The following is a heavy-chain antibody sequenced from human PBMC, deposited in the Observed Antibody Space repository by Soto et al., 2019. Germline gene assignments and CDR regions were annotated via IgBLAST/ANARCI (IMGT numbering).Heavy chain of an antibody. J-gene: IGHJ3*02. V-gene: IGHV4-39*01. CDR1: GGPSSSSTYH. D-gene: IGHD1-26*01. CDR2: VSSTGVT. Sequence: SETLSLTCTVSGGPSSSSTYHSGWIRLPPGKGLEWIGTVSSTGVTFYNPSLRGRVTISVDTSKNQFSLKLSSVTAADKAVYYCARQQDKTYSDDFLHLDAFDIWGPGTMVTVSS. CDR3: ARQQDKTYSDDFLHLDAFDI.